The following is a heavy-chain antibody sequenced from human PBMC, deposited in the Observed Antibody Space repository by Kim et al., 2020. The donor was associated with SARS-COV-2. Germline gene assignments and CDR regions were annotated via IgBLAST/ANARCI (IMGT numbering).Heavy chain of an antibody. CDR1: GGSFSGYY. D-gene: IGHD6-13*01. V-gene: IGHV4-34*01. CDR2: INHSGST. Sequence: SETLSLTCAVYGGSFSGYYWSWIRQPPGKGLEWIGEINHSGSTNYNPSLKSRVTISVDTSKNQFSLKLSSVTAADTAVYYCASGQYSSRPLDYWGQGTLVTVSS. J-gene: IGHJ4*02. CDR3: ASGQYSSRPLDY.